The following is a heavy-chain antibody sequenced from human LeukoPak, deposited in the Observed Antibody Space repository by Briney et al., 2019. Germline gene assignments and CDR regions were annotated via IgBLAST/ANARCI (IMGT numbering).Heavy chain of an antibody. Sequence: PSETLSLTCGVSGGSVSSTNWWTLIRQPPGKGLEWIGEVHLDGRTNFNPSLKSRLTMSVDLSENHVSLKLTSVTAADTAVYYCAREGGFYRPLDYSGQRTLVTFSS. CDR1: GGSVSSTNW. CDR2: VHLDGRT. CDR3: AREGGFYRPLDY. V-gene: IGHV4-4*02. J-gene: IGHJ4*02. D-gene: IGHD6-25*01.